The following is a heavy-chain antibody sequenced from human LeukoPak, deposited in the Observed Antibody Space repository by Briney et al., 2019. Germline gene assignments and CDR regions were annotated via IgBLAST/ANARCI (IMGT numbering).Heavy chain of an antibody. V-gene: IGHV1-69*04. D-gene: IGHD2-15*01. CDR2: IIPILVIA. CDR1: GGTFSSYA. J-gene: IGHJ6*02. CDR3: ARPVGYCSGGSCPLVYYYGMDV. Sequence: SVKVPCKASGGTFSSYAISWVRQAPGQGLEWMGRIIPILVIANYAQKLQGRVTITADKYTSTAYMELSSLRSEDTAVYYCARPVGYCSGGSCPLVYYYGMDVWGQGTTVTVSS.